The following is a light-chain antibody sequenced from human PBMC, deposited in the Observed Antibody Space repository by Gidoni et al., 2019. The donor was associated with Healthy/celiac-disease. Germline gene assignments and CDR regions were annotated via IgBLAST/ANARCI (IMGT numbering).Light chain of an antibody. CDR3: QQYDNLPPPRGGLT. J-gene: IGKJ4*01. V-gene: IGKV1-33*01. Sequence: DIQMTQSPSSLSASVGYRVTITCQASQDISNYLNWYQQKQGKAPKLLIYDASNLETGVPSRFSGSGSGTDFTFTISSLQPEDIATYYCQQYDNLPPPRGGLTFXGXTKVEIK. CDR1: QDISNY. CDR2: DAS.